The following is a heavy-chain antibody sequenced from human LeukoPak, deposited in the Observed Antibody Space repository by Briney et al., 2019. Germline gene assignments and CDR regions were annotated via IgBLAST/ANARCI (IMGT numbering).Heavy chain of an antibody. D-gene: IGHD6-13*01. J-gene: IGHJ6*03. CDR1: GFTFSSYS. CDR2: ISSSSSYI. Sequence: GGSLRLSCAASGFTFSSYSMNWVRQAPGKRLEWVSSISSSSSYIYYADSVKGRFTISRDNAKNSLYLQMNSLRAEDTAVYYCARLLLGYTYYYYYMDVWGKGTTVTVSS. V-gene: IGHV3-21*01. CDR3: ARLLLGYTYYYYYMDV.